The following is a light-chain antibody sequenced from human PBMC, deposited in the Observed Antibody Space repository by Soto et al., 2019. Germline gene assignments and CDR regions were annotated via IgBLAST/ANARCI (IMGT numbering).Light chain of an antibody. CDR1: QSVLYSSNNKNY. V-gene: IGKV4-1*01. CDR3: QQYYSTHPT. Sequence: DIVMTQSPDSLAVSLGERATINCKSSQSVLYSSNNKNYLAWYQQKPGQPPKLLIYWAYTRESAVPDRFSGSGSGTDFTLTISSLQAEDVAVYYCQQYYSTHPTVGPGTKVDIK. CDR2: WAY. J-gene: IGKJ3*01.